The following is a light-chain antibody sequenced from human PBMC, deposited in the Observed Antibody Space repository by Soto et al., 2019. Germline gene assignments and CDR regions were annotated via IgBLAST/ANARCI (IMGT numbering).Light chain of an antibody. V-gene: IGKV3-20*01. Sequence: EIVLTQSPGTLSLSPGERATLSCRASQSVSSIYLAWYQQKPGQAPSLLIYATSSRATGIPDRFSGSGSGTDFSLTISRLEPEDVAVYYCQQYGSSPITLGQGTRLEIK. CDR1: QSVSSIY. J-gene: IGKJ5*01. CDR3: QQYGSSPIT. CDR2: ATS.